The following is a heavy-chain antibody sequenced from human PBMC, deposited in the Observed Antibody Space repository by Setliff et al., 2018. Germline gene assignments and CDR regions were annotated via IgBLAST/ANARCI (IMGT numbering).Heavy chain of an antibody. CDR3: ARGPDYYGSSGHRGFDY. V-gene: IGHV1-69*13. CDR2: FTPILLTP. CDR1: GGTFDSYS. Sequence: SVKVSCKASGGTFDSYSFTWLRQAPGQGLEWVGGFTPILLTPNYAQKFQGRITITADESTSTAYMELSSLRSEDTAVYYCARGPDYYGSSGHRGFDYWGQGTLVTVSS. D-gene: IGHD3-22*01. J-gene: IGHJ4*02.